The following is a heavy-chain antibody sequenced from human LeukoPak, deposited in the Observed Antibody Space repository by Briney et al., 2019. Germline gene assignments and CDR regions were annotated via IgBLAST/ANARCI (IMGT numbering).Heavy chain of an antibody. Sequence: GGSLRLSCAASGFTFSDCYMSWIRQAPGKGLEWVSYISSSGSTIYYTDSVKGRFTISRDNAKNSLYLQMSSLRAEDTAVYYCARDLIAMTGTAHFDYWGQGTLVTVSS. D-gene: IGHD6-19*01. V-gene: IGHV3-11*04. CDR3: ARDLIAMTGTAHFDY. J-gene: IGHJ4*02. CDR2: ISSSGSTI. CDR1: GFTFSDCY.